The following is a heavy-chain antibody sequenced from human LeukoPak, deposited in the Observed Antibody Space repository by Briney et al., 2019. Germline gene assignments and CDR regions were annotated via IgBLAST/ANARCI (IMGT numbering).Heavy chain of an antibody. V-gene: IGHV3-74*01. CDR2: INSDGSTT. J-gene: IGHJ6*02. Sequence: GGSLRLSCAASGFTFTIYWMHWVRQAPGKGLVWVSHINSDGSTTSYADSVKGRFTISRDNAKNTLYLQMNSLRAEDTAVYYCARDAVDTANAVWGQGTTVTVSS. CDR1: GFTFTIYW. D-gene: IGHD5-18*01. CDR3: ARDAVDTANAV.